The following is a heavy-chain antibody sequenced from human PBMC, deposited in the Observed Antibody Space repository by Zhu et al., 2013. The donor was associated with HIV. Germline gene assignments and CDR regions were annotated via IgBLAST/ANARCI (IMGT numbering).Heavy chain of an antibody. CDR1: GNTFTTYF. D-gene: IGHD3-10*01. V-gene: IGHV1-46*01. CDR2: IDPSGDTT. Sequence: QVQLVQSGAEVKKPGASVKVSCKASGNTFTTYFLHWVRQAPGQGLEWMGIIDPSGDTTSYAQKFQGRVSMTRDTSTNTVYLELSSLRSEDTAVYFCARGGLAGSSGSWFDPWGQGTLVTVSS. CDR3: ARGGLAGSSGSWFDP. J-gene: IGHJ5*01.